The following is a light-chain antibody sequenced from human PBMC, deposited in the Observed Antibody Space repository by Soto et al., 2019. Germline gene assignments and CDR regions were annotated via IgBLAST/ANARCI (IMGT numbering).Light chain of an antibody. Sequence: DIQMTQSPSSLSASVGDRVTIACRASQNINNNLNWYQKKPGKAPKLLIYAASSLQGGVPSRFTGSGFGTDFTLTLSSLQPEHFATYYCQQSYDLWAFGQGTQVEIK. CDR1: QNINNN. CDR2: AAS. J-gene: IGKJ1*01. V-gene: IGKV1-39*01. CDR3: QQSYDLWA.